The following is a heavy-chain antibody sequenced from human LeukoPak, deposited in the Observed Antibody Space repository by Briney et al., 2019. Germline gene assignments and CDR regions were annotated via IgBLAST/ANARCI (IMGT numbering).Heavy chain of an antibody. CDR3: GRAFPPLRTSSAGDL. CDR2: ISGLSTHI. D-gene: IGHD3-16*01. Sequence: RGSLRLSCSASGFTFSDYDMNWVRPAPGKGLGWDSSISGLSTHIYYGDSVKGRFSISRDNAKNSVYLQMNSLGVEDTAIYYCGRAFPPLRTSSAGDLWGQGILVTVSS. CDR1: GFTFSDYD. J-gene: IGHJ4*02. V-gene: IGHV3-69-1*02.